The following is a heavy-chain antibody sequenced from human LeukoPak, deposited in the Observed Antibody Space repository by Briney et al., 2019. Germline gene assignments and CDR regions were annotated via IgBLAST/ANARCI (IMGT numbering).Heavy chain of an antibody. V-gene: IGHV4-34*01. J-gene: IGHJ4*02. CDR3: ARVHGGDFDY. Sequence: PSETLSLTCAVYGGSFSGYYWSWIRQPPGKGLEWIGEINHSGSTNYNPSLKSRVTISVDTSKNQFSLKLSSVTAADTAVYYCARVHGGDFDYWGQGTLVTVSS. CDR1: GGSFSGYY. CDR2: INHSGST.